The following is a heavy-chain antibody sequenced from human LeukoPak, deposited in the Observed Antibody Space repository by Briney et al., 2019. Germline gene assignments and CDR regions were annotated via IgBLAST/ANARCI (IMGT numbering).Heavy chain of an antibody. Sequence: SVKVSCKASGGTFSGYAISWVRQAPGQGLEWMGRIIPILGIANYAQKFQGRVTITADKSTSTAYMELSSLRSEDTAVYYCARDCSSTSCYESIDYWGQGTLVTVSS. D-gene: IGHD2-2*01. CDR2: IIPILGIA. CDR1: GGTFSGYA. V-gene: IGHV1-69*04. J-gene: IGHJ4*02. CDR3: ARDCSSTSCYESIDY.